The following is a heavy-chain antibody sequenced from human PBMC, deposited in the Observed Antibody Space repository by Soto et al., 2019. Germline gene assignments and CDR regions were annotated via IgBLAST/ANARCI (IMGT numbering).Heavy chain of an antibody. J-gene: IGHJ4*02. Sequence: GGSLGLCCAASVFSFSSYAVSWVRQAPGKGLEWVSVFDGSVGHTYYTNSVKGRFTISNDNSKNTLFLQMNSLKAEDTAVYFCAKHLQYDSRWPLHYWGQGTMVTVSS. CDR1: VFSFSSYA. CDR3: AKHLQYDSRWPLHY. D-gene: IGHD6-19*01. V-gene: IGHV3-23*01. CDR2: FDGSVGHT.